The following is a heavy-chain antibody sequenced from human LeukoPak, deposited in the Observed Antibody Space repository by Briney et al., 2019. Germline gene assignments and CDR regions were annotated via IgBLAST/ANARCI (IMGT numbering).Heavy chain of an antibody. CDR2: ISSNGGST. CDR3: ARVSGSYRYFDY. J-gene: IGHJ4*02. D-gene: IGHD1-26*01. CDR1: GFTFSSYA. Sequence: GGSLRPSCAASGFTFSSYAMNWVRQAPGKGLEYVSAISSNGGSTYYANSVKGRFTISRDNSKNTLYLQMGSLRAEDMAVYYCARVSGSYRYFDYWAREPWSPSPQ. V-gene: IGHV3-64*01.